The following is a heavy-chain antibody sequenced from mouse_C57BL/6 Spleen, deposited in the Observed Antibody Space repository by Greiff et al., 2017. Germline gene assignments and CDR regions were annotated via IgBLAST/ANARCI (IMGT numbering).Heavy chain of an antibody. J-gene: IGHJ4*01. V-gene: IGHV1-80*01. CDR2: IYPGDGDT. CDR3: ARSLTTVVEAAMDY. CDR1: GYAFSSYW. Sequence: QVQLQQSGAELVKPGASVKISCKASGYAFSSYWMNWVKQRPGKGLEWIGQIYPGDGDTNYNGKFKGKATLTADKSSSTAYMQLSSLTSEDSAVYFCARSLTTVVEAAMDYWGQGTSVTVSS. D-gene: IGHD1-1*01.